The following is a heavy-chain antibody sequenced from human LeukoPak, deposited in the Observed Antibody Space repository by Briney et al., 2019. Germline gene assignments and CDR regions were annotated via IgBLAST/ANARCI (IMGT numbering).Heavy chain of an antibody. CDR3: SRSGPGSCSGGSCYSNY. D-gene: IGHD2-15*01. V-gene: IGHV1-18*01. J-gene: IGHJ4*02. Sequence: ASVKVSCKASGGTFSSYAISWVRQAAGQGLEWMGWISAYNGNTNYAHKLQGRITMTTDTSTNTASMELRSLRSDDTAAYYCSRSGPGSCSGGSCYSNYWGQGTLVTVSS. CDR1: GGTFSSYA. CDR2: ISAYNGNT.